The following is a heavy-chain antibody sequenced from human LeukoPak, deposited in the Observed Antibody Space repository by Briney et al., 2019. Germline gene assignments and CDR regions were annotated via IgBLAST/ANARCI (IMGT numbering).Heavy chain of an antibody. CDR2: INPSGNST. D-gene: IGHD3-16*01. V-gene: IGHV1-46*01. J-gene: IGHJ4*02. CDR3: AKLATSDTGETY. Sequence: ASVKISCKASGYTFTINHIHWVRQAPGQGLEWMGVINPSGNSTTYAQNFQGRVTMTRDTSTSTVYMELRSLRSEDTAIYYCAKLATSDTGETYWGQGTLVTVSS. CDR1: GYTFTINH.